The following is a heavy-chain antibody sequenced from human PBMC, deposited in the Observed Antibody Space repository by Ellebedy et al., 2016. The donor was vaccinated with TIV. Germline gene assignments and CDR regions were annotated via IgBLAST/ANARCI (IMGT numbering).Heavy chain of an antibody. Sequence: ASVKVSCXASGYTFTSYGISWVRQAPGQGLEWMGWINPNSDGTNYAQKFQGRVTMTRDTSISTAYMELSGLRSDDTAVYYCARVSDSSGYYYPEYFQHWGQGTLVTVSS. CDR3: ARVSDSSGYYYPEYFQH. CDR1: GYTFTSYG. J-gene: IGHJ1*01. CDR2: INPNSDGT. D-gene: IGHD3-22*01. V-gene: IGHV1-2*02.